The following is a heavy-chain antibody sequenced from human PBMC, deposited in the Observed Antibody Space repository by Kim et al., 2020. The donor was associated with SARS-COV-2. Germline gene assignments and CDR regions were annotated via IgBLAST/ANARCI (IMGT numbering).Heavy chain of an antibody. J-gene: IGHJ5*02. CDR3: ARGLSIAHNWFDP. CDR2: INHSGST. CDR1: GGSFSGYY. V-gene: IGHV4-34*01. D-gene: IGHD6-6*01. Sequence: SETLSLTCAVYGGSFSGYYWSWIRQPPGKGLEWIGEINHSGSTNYNPSLKSRVTISVDTSKNQFSLKLSSVTAADTAVYYCARGLSIAHNWFDPWGQGTLVTVPS.